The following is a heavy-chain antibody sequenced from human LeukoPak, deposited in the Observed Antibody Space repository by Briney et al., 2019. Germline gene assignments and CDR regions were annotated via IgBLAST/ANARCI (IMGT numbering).Heavy chain of an antibody. D-gene: IGHD2-15*01. CDR2: IYYSGST. CDR3: ARHGNIVVVVAARGFDP. J-gene: IGHJ5*02. V-gene: IGHV4-59*08. Sequence: SETLSLTCTVSGGSISSYYWSWIRQPPGQGLEWIGYIYYSGSTNYNPSLKSRVTISVDTSKNQFSLKLSSVTAADTAFYYCARHGNIVVVVAARGFDPWGQGTLVTVSS. CDR1: GGSISSYY.